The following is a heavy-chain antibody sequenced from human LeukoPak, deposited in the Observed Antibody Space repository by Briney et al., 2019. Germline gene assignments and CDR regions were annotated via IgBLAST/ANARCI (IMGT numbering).Heavy chain of an antibody. CDR3: ARDKGGSADY. V-gene: IGHV4-59*01. CDR1: GGSISSYY. Sequence: SETLSLTCTVSGGSISSYYWSWIRQPPGKGLEWIGYIYYSGSTNYNPSLKSRVTISVDTSKNQFSLKLSSVTAADTAVYYCARDKGGSADYWGQGTLVTVPS. D-gene: IGHD3-16*01. CDR2: IYYSGST. J-gene: IGHJ4*02.